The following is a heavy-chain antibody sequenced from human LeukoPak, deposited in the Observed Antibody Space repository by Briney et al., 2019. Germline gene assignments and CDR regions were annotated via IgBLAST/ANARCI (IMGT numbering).Heavy chain of an antibody. J-gene: IGHJ3*02. CDR3: ARAPQQDCSSTSCYKGVEIDAFDI. CDR2: IYYSGST. V-gene: IGHV4-59*01. D-gene: IGHD2-2*02. CDR1: GGSISSYY. Sequence: PSETLSLTCTVSGGSISSYYWSWIRQPPGKGLEWIGYIYYSGSTNYNPSLKSRVTISVDTSKNQFSLKLSSVTAADTAVYYCARAPQQDCSSTSCYKGVEIDAFDIWGQGTMVTVSS.